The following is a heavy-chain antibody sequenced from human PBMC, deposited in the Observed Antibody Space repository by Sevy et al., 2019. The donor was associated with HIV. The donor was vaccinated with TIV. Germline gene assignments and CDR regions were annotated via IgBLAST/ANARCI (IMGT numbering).Heavy chain of an antibody. V-gene: IGHV3-23*01. CDR1: GFTFSNYA. CDR2: ISVSGDFT. D-gene: IGHD3-10*01. CDR3: AIKITMIRGDQGPFDY. Sequence: GGSLRLSCADSGFTFSNYAMAWVRQAPGKGLEWVSAISVSGDFTYYADSVRARFTVSRDKSKNKLFLQMNSLRAEETAVYYCAIKITMIRGDQGPFDYWGQGTLVTVSS. J-gene: IGHJ4*02.